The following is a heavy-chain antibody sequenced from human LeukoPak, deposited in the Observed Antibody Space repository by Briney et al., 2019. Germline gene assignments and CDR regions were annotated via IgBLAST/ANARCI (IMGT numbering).Heavy chain of an antibody. Sequence: GGSLRLSCAASGFNLITYWMSWVRQAPGKGLEWVASIKQDGSDKYSVDSVKGRFTISRDNPKNSLYLQMNSLRAEDTAVYYCARGRSGYDYWGQGTLVTVSS. CDR1: GFNLITYW. V-gene: IGHV3-7*01. CDR2: IKQDGSDK. CDR3: ARGRSGYDY. J-gene: IGHJ4*02. D-gene: IGHD5-12*01.